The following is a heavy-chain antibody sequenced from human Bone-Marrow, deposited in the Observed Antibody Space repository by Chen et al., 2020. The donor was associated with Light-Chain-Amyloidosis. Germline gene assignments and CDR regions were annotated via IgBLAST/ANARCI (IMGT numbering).Heavy chain of an antibody. Sequence: QVQLVQSGAEAKEPGASIKVSCKTSGYTFTHFYIHWVRQAPGQGLEWMAWINPDTGGTRYAQKFQGWVTMTRDTSISTAYMELSRLRSDDTAVYYCARDRLARAGYCSGGSCYGRPSYYMDVWGKGTTVTVSS. J-gene: IGHJ6*03. CDR3: ARDRLARAGYCSGGSCYGRPSYYMDV. D-gene: IGHD2-15*01. CDR1: GYTFTHFY. CDR2: INPDTGGT. V-gene: IGHV1-2*04.